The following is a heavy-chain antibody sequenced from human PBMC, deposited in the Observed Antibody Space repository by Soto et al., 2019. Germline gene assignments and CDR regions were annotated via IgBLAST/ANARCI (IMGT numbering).Heavy chain of an antibody. J-gene: IGHJ6*02. D-gene: IGHD3-3*01. Sequence: PSETLSLTCTVSGGSISSGGYYWSWIRQHPGKGLEWLGHIYYSGSTNYNPSLKSRITISADTSNNQFSLKLSSVTAADTAVYYCARDFWSGYPNGLEFWGQGTTVTVSS. CDR2: IYYSGST. CDR1: GGSISSGGYY. CDR3: ARDFWSGYPNGLEF. V-gene: IGHV4-31*03.